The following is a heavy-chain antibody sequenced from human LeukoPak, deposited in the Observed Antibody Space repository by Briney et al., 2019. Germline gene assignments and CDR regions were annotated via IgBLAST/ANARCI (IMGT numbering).Heavy chain of an antibody. J-gene: IGHJ4*02. Sequence: SGGSLRLSCAASGFTFGSYAMRWARQAPGKGLEWVSGISGSGDTTYYADSVKGRFTISRDNSKKTLYVQMNSLRAEDTAVYYCAKSYHADRSYFDSWGQGTLVTVSS. D-gene: IGHD3-22*01. CDR2: ISGSGDTT. V-gene: IGHV3-23*01. CDR1: GFTFGSYA. CDR3: AKSYHADRSYFDS.